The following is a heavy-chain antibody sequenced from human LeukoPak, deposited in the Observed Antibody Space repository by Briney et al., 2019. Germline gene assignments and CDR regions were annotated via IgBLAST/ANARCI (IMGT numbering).Heavy chain of an antibody. CDR2: INQGESAK. CDR1: GFSFSRYW. J-gene: IGHJ4*02. V-gene: IGHV3-7*03. CDR3: ARVSDISVAAYFDY. Sequence: GGSLRLSCAASGFSFSRYWMSWVRQAPGKGLEWVASINQGESAKFHVDSVKGRFTISRDNVKNSLFLQMNSLRAEDTALYYCARVSDISVAAYFDYWGQGTRVTVSS. D-gene: IGHD6-19*01.